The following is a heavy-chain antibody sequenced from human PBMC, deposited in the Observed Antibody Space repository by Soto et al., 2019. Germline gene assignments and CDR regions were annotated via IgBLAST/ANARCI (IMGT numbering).Heavy chain of an antibody. CDR1: GGTFSSYA. V-gene: IGHV1-69*13. Sequence: ASVKVSCKASGGTFSSYAISWVRQAPGQGLEWMGGIIPIFGTANYAQKFQGRVTITADESTSTAYMELSSLRSEDTAVYYCARDPGCSSTSCYYFDYWGQGTRVTVSS. CDR3: ARDPGCSSTSCYYFDY. J-gene: IGHJ4*02. CDR2: IIPIFGTA. D-gene: IGHD2-2*01.